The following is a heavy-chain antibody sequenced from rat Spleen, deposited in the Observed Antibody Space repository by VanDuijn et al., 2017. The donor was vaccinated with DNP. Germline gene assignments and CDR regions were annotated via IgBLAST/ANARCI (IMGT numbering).Heavy chain of an antibody. CDR2: ISYDGGRT. V-gene: IGHV5-22*01. CDR3: ARHVLPLRVWDY. CDR1: GFTFSDYY. Sequence: EVQLVESGGGLVQSGKSLKLSCAASGFTFSDYYMAWVRQAPTKGLEWVAYISYDGGRTYYGDSVRGRFTISRDNAKSILYLQMNSLRSDDMATYYCARHVLPLRVWDYWGQGVMVTVSS. D-gene: IGHD4-1*01. J-gene: IGHJ2*01.